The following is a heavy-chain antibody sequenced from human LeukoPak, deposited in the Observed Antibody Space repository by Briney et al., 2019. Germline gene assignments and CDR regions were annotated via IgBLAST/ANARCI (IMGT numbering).Heavy chain of an antibody. V-gene: IGHV3-23*01. D-gene: IGHD6-19*01. CDR3: AKLDRVIAVAGAFDI. J-gene: IGHJ3*02. CDR1: GFTFNTYA. Sequence: GGSLRLSCAASGFTFNTYAMSWVRQAPGKGLEWVSAISDSGGSAYYADSVKGRFTISRDNSKNTLYLQMNSLRAEDTAVYYCAKLDRVIAVAGAFDIWGQGTMVTVSS. CDR2: ISDSGGSA.